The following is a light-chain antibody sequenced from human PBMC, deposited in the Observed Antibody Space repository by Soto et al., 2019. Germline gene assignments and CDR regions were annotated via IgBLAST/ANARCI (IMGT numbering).Light chain of an antibody. CDR3: CSYAGSSTFNWV. Sequence: QSALTQPASGSGSPGQSITISCTGTSSDVGCYNLVSWYQQHPGKAPKLMIYEGSKRPSGVSNRFSGSKSGNTASRTISGLQAEDEADYYCCSYAGSSTFNWVFGGGTKLTVL. J-gene: IGLJ3*02. V-gene: IGLV2-23*03. CDR1: SSDVGCYNL. CDR2: EGS.